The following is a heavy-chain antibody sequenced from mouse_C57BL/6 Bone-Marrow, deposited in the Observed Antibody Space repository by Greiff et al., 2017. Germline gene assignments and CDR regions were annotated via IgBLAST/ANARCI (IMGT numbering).Heavy chain of an antibody. D-gene: IGHD2-4*01. CDR2: IDPSDSCT. V-gene: IGHV1-69*01. CDR1: GYTFTSYW. Sequence: QVQLQQPGAELVMPGASVKLSCKASGYTFTSYWMHWVKQRPGQGLEWIGEIDPSDSCTNYNQKFKGKATLTVDKSSSTAYMQLSILTYEDSAVYDCAVYYDYAEDFDYWGQGTTLTVSS. J-gene: IGHJ2*01. CDR3: AVYYDYAEDFDY.